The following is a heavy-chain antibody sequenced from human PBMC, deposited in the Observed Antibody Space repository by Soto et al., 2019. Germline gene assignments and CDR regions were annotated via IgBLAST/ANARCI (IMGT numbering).Heavy chain of an antibody. D-gene: IGHD2-2*01. CDR1: GGSFSGYY. J-gene: IGHJ5*02. CDR3: ARAPFGAAATNWFDH. Sequence: SEILSLTCAVYGGSFSGYYWSWIRQPPGKGLEWIGEINHSGSTNYNPSLKSRVTISVDTSKNQFSLKLSSVTAADTAVYYCARAPFGAAATNWFDHWGQGTLVTVSS. CDR2: INHSGST. V-gene: IGHV4-34*01.